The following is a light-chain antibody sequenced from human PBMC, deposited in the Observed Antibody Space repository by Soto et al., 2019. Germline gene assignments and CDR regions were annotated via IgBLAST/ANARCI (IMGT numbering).Light chain of an antibody. J-gene: IGLJ2*01. Sequence: QSVLTQPPSVSGAPGQRVTISCTGSRSNIGARYDVHWYQQTPGTAPKLLIYGNTHRPSGVPDRFSGSKSGTSASLAITGLQAEDEDEYYCQSYDSSLSGVIFGGGTKLTVL. V-gene: IGLV1-40*01. CDR3: QSYDSSLSGVI. CDR2: GNT. CDR1: RSNIGARYD.